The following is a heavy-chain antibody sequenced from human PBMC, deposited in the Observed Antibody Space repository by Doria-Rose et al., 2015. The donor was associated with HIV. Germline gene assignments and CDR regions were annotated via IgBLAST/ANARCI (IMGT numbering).Heavy chain of an antibody. CDR2: IFSDDGR. CDR1: GVSLSSPGMG. J-gene: IGHJ4*02. D-gene: IGHD6-13*01. V-gene: IGHV2-26*01. Sequence: QVQLVQSGPVLVKPTETLTLTCTVSGVSLSSPGMGVSWIRQPPRKALEWLANIFSDDGRSYQTSLKSRLTISRGTSKSQVVLTMTDMDPVDTATYYCARIKSSRWYHKYYFDFWGQGTLVIVSA. CDR3: ARIKSSRWYHKYYFDF.